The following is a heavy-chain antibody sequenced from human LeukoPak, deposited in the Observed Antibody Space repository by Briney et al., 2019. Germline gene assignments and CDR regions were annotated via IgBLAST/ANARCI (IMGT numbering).Heavy chain of an antibody. V-gene: IGHV3-64*01. J-gene: IGHJ4*02. CDR1: EFTFSTYW. CDR3: ARWDSYELDY. CDR2: ISSNGGST. D-gene: IGHD5-12*01. Sequence: GGSLRLSCAASEFTFSTYWMTWVRQAPGKGLEYVSAISSNGGSTYYANSVKGRFTISRDNSKNTLYLQMGSLRAEDMAVYYCARWDSYELDYWGQGTLVTVSS.